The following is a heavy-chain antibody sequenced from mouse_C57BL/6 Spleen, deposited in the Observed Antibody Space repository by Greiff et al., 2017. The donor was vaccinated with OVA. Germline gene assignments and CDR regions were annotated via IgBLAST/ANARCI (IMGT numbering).Heavy chain of an antibody. CDR3: VRDDYDYYAMDY. D-gene: IGHD2-4*01. CDR2: IGPGSGST. V-gene: IGHV1-77*01. J-gene: IGHJ4*01. Sequence: VQLQQSGAELVKPGASVKISCKASGYTFTDYYINWVKQRPGQGLEWIGKIGPGSGSTYYNEKFKGKATLPADKSSSTAYMQLSSLTSEYSAFYFCVRDDYDYYAMDYWGQGTSVTVSS. CDR1: GYTFTDYY.